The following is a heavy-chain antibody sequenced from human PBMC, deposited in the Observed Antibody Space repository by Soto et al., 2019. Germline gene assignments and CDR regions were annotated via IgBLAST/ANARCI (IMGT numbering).Heavy chain of an antibody. CDR3: ARGLQLRYFPLMGRINGFDY. D-gene: IGHD3-9*01. CDR2: INHSGST. V-gene: IGHV4-34*01. J-gene: IGHJ4*02. Sequence: SETLSLTCAVYGGSFSGYYWSWIRQPPGKGLDWIGEINHSGSTNYNPSLKSRVTISVDTSKNQFSLKLSSVTAADTAVYYCARGLQLRYFPLMGRINGFDYWGQGTLVTVSS. CDR1: GGSFSGYY.